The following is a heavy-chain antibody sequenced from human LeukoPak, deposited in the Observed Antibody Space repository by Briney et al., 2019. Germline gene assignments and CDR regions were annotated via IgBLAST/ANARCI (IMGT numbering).Heavy chain of an antibody. Sequence: ASVKVSCKASGYTFSGYYMHWVRQAPGQGLEWMGWINPNSGGTKSAQKFQGRVTMTRDTSSSTDYLEVRSLRSDDTAVYYCARGAEAETSPLDFWGQGTPVTVSS. CDR3: ARGAEAETSPLDF. V-gene: IGHV1-2*02. J-gene: IGHJ4*02. CDR1: GYTFSGYY. CDR2: INPNSGGT. D-gene: IGHD6-13*01.